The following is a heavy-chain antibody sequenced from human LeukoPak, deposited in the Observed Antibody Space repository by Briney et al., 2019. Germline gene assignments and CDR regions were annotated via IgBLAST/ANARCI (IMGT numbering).Heavy chain of an antibody. V-gene: IGHV1-2*02. CDR3: ARGLSAAAGPNFDY. CDR2: INPNSGGT. D-gene: IGHD6-13*01. Sequence: ASVKVSCKASGCTFTGYYMHWVRQAPGQGLEWMGWINPNSGGTNYAQKFQGRVTMTRDTSISTAYMELSRLRSDDTAVYYCARGLSAAAGPNFDYWGQGTLVTVSS. CDR1: GCTFTGYY. J-gene: IGHJ4*02.